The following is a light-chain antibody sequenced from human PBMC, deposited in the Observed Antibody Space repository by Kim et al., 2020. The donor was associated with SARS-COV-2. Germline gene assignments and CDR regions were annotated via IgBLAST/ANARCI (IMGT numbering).Light chain of an antibody. Sequence: DAVMTQSPLSLPVTLGQTASISCTSSQSLVHRDVNTYLNWFQQRPGQSPRRLIYRVSNRDSGVPDRFSGGVSGADFTLNISSVEVEDIGVYFCMQSAHWPYTFGQGTKLEI. CDR2: RVS. CDR3: MQSAHWPYT. CDR1: QSLVHRDVNTY. J-gene: IGKJ2*01. V-gene: IGKV2-30*02.